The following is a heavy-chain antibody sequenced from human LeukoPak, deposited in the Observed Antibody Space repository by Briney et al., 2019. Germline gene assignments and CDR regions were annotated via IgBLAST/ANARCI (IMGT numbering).Heavy chain of an antibody. CDR1: GGSISSYY. CDR2: IYYSGSS. CDR3: ARDSRGGRGTDY. D-gene: IGHD2-15*01. J-gene: IGHJ4*02. Sequence: PSETLSLTCTVSGGSISSYYWSWIRQPPGKGLEWIGYIYYSGSSNYNPSLKSRVTISVDPSKNQFSLKLSSVTAADTAVYYCARDSRGGRGTDYWGQGTLVTVSS. V-gene: IGHV4-59*01.